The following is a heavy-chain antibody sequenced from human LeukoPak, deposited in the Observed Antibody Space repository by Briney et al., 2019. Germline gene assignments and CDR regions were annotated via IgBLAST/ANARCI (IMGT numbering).Heavy chain of an antibody. CDR1: DSSFRSHD. CDR3: GMGPGGYSGSYNY. J-gene: IGHJ4*02. Sequence: QPGGSLTLSCAASDSSFRSHDMSWVRQTLEKGLEWVSSIAGDGASFYADSVKGRFTISRDNAKNSLYLQMNSLTAEDTAVYYCGMGPGGYSGSYNYWGQGTLVTVSS. CDR2: IAGDGAS. V-gene: IGHV3-23*01. D-gene: IGHD1-26*01.